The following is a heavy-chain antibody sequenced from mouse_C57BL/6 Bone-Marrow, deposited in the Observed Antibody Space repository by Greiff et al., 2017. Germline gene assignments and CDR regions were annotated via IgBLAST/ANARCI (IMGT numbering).Heavy chain of an antibody. Sequence: QVTLKESGPGILQPSQTLSLTCSFSGFSLSTFGMGVGWLRQPPGKGLVWLAHIWWDDDKYYNPALKSRPTISKATSKNQVFLKIANVDTADTATYYCARIAPYYLWYFDVWGTGTTLTVSS. CDR2: IWWDDDK. CDR3: ARIAPYYLWYFDV. J-gene: IGHJ1*03. D-gene: IGHD2-10*01. CDR1: GFSLSTFGMG. V-gene: IGHV8-8*01.